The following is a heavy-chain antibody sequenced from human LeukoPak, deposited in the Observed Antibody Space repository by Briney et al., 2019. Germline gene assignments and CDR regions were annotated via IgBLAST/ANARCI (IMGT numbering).Heavy chain of an antibody. CDR3: ARRPSSAWFDP. CDR2: IYYSGST. D-gene: IGHD1-26*01. Sequence: SETLSLTCTVSGGSISSGGYYWSWIRQHPGKGLEWIGYIYYSGSTNYNPSLKSRVTISVDTSKNQFSLKLSSVTAADTAVYYCARRPSSAWFDPWAREPWSPSPQ. CDR1: GGSISSGGYY. V-gene: IGHV4-61*08. J-gene: IGHJ5*02.